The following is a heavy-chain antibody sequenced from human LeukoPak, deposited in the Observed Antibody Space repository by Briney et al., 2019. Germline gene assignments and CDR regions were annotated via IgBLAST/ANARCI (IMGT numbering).Heavy chain of an antibody. CDR1: GFSFSSYA. V-gene: IGHV3-23*01. CDR3: AKNGGDSYGTGHFDY. J-gene: IGHJ4*02. D-gene: IGHD5-18*01. CDR2: IGGSGAGT. Sequence: GGSLRLSCAASGFSFSSYAMTWVRQAPGKGLEWVSAIGGSGAGTYYADSVKGRFTTSRDNSKNTLYVQMNSLRAEDTAVYYCAKNGGDSYGTGHFDYWGQGALVTVSS.